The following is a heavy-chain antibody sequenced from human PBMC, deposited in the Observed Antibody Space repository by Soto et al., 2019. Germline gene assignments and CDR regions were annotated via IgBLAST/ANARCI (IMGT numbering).Heavy chain of an antibody. V-gene: IGHV4-59*01. Sequence: SETLSLTCTVYGSFITRYYWSWSRQPPGKDLEWIWYIYYSGSTNYNPSLKSRVTISVDTSKNQFSLKLSSVTAADTAVYYCARGYSGYDSSDYYYYYYMDVWGKGTTVTVS. CDR3: ARGYSGYDSSDYYYYYYMDV. CDR1: GSFITRYY. D-gene: IGHD5-12*01. CDR2: IYYSGST. J-gene: IGHJ6*03.